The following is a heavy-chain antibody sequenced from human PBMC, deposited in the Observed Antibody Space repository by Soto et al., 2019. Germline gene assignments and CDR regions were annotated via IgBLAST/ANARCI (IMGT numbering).Heavy chain of an antibody. CDR1: GYTLTELS. CDR3: ATTYYYDSSGHYYFDC. V-gene: IGHV1-24*01. Sequence: GASVKVSCKVSGYTLTELSRHWVRQAPGKGLEWMGGFDPEDGETIYAQKFQGRVTMTEDTSTDTAYMELSSLRSEDTAVYYCATTYYYDSSGHYYFDCWGQGTLVTVSS. CDR2: FDPEDGET. D-gene: IGHD3-22*01. J-gene: IGHJ4*02.